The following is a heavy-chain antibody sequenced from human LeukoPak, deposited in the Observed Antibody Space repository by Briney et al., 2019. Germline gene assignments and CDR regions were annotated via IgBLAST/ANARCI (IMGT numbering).Heavy chain of an antibody. J-gene: IGHJ6*03. Sequence: PSETPSLTCTVSGGSISSSSYYWGWIRQPPGKGLEWIGNIYYSGSTYYNPSLKSRVTVSVDTSKNQFSLKLSSVTAADTAVYYCARMSGMVVRGVIPDYYYMDVWGKGTTVTVSS. V-gene: IGHV4-39*01. CDR3: ARMSGMVVRGVIPDYYYMDV. D-gene: IGHD3-10*01. CDR1: GGSISSSSYY. CDR2: IYYSGST.